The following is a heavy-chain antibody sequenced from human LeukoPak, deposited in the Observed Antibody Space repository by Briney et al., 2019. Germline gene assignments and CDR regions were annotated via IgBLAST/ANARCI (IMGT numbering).Heavy chain of an antibody. CDR1: GFTFSHYW. Sequence: GGSLRLSCAASGFTFSHYWMHWVRQAPGKGLGWVSRIESDGGRTDYADSLKGRFTISRDNAKNTLYLEMNSLRAEDTAVYYCARVGYCSSTACFIDYWGQGTLVTVSS. V-gene: IGHV3-74*01. CDR3: ARVGYCSSTACFIDY. D-gene: IGHD2-2*01. CDR2: IESDGGRT. J-gene: IGHJ4*02.